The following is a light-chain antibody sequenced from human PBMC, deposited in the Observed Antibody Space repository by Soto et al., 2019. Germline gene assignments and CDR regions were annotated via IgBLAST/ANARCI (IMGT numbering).Light chain of an antibody. J-gene: IGKJ2*01. CDR2: ETD. Sequence: EIVLTQSPATLSLSPGQTATLSCRASQGGSNFLAWYQQKPGQAPRLLIYETDHRATGIPDRFSCSGSGTDFALTITSLEPEDFAVYHCQHRSNRPPTFGQGSNLEIK. CDR1: QGGSNF. V-gene: IGKV3-11*01. CDR3: QHRSNRPPT.